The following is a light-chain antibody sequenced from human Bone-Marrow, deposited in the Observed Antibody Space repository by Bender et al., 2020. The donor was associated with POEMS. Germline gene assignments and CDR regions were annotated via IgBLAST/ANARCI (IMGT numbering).Light chain of an antibody. Sequence: QSALTQPASVSGSPGQSITISCTGTNSDVGGYNFVSWYQQHPGKAPKLMIYEVSNRPSGVSSRFSGSKSGNTASLTISGLQAEDEADYYCSSSTSSTTMVFGGGTKLTVL. CDR1: NSDVGGYNF. CDR3: SSSTSSTTMV. V-gene: IGLV2-14*01. J-gene: IGLJ2*01. CDR2: EVS.